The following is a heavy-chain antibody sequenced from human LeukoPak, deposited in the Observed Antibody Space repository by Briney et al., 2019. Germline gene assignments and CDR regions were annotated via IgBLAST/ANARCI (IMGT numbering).Heavy chain of an antibody. CDR2: IIPIFGTA. V-gene: IGHV1-69*13. J-gene: IGHJ4*02. CDR1: GGTFSSYA. Sequence: GASVKVSCKASGGTFSSYAISWVRQAPGQGLEWMGGIIPIFGTANYARRFQGRVTITADESTSTAYMELSSLRSEDTAVYYCARGYNWNWSDSSGTHYWGQGTLVTVSS. CDR3: ARGYNWNWSDSSGTHY. D-gene: IGHD1-7*01.